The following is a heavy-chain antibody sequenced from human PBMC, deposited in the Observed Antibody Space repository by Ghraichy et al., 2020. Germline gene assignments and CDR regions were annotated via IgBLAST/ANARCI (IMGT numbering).Heavy chain of an antibody. J-gene: IGHJ4*02. Sequence: GESLNISCAASGFAFSSYWMTWVRQAPGKGLEWVANIKQDGSEKHYVDSVRGRFTISRDNAKNSLYLQMNSLRAEDTAVYKCVRFRRDGYSYFDCWGQGTLVTVSS. CDR2: IKQDGSEK. CDR3: VRFRRDGYSYFDC. V-gene: IGHV3-7*03. D-gene: IGHD5-24*01. CDR1: GFAFSSYW.